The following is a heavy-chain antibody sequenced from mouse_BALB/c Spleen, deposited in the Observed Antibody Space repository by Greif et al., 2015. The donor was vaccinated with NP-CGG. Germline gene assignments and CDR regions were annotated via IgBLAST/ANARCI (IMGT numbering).Heavy chain of an antibody. CDR1: GYTFTSYW. CDR2: INPSTGYT. D-gene: IGHD1-3*01. V-gene: IGHV1-7*01. J-gene: IGHJ2*01. Sequence: QVQLQQSGAELAKPGASVKMSCKASGYTFTSYWMHWVKQRPGQGLEWIGYINPSTGYTEYNQKFKDKATLTADKSSSAAYMRLSSLSSEGSAVYYCARKRLTRACVSWGQGTPLTVSS. CDR3: ARKRLTRACVS.